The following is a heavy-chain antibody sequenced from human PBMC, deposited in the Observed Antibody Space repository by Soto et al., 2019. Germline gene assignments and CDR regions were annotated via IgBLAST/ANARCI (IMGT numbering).Heavy chain of an antibody. CDR3: AKVPAGHWYYYGMDV. CDR1: GFTFSSCA. V-gene: IGHV3-23*01. D-gene: IGHD2-2*01. J-gene: IGHJ6*02. Sequence: EVQLLESGGGLEQPGGSLRLSCAASGFTFSSCAMIWVRQAPGKGLECVSGISGDGGSIFYADSVKGRFTISRDNSKNMLYLQMSSLRAEDTAVYYCAKVPAGHWYYYGMDVWGQGTTVTVSS. CDR2: ISGDGGSI.